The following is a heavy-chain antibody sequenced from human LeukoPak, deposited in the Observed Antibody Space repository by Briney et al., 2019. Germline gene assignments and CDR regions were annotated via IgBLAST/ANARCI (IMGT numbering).Heavy chain of an antibody. CDR3: ARVGYTDTWYSSPPFNY. CDR2: IYSGGST. Sequence: GGSLRLSCAASGFTVSSNYMSWVRQAPGKGLEWVSVIYSGGSTYYADSVKGRFTISRDNSKNILYLQMNSLRAEDTALYYCARVGYTDTWYSSPPFNYWGQGTLVTVSS. V-gene: IGHV3-66*01. D-gene: IGHD2-15*01. CDR1: GFTVSSNY. J-gene: IGHJ4*02.